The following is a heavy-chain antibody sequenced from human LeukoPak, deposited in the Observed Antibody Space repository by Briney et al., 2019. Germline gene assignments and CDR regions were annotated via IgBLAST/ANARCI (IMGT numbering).Heavy chain of an antibody. Sequence: GSVKVSCKASGYTFTGYYMHWVRQAPGRGLEWMGWINPNSGGTNYAQKFQGRVTMTRDTSISTAYMELSRLRSDDTAVYYCARGNRIVGAHWFATREDYWGQGTLVTVSS. D-gene: IGHD1-26*01. J-gene: IGHJ4*02. CDR3: ARGNRIVGAHWFATREDY. CDR1: GYTFTGYY. V-gene: IGHV1-2*02. CDR2: INPNSGGT.